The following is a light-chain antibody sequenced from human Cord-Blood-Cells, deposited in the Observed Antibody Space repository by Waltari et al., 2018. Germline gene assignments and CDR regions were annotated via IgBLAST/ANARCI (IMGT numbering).Light chain of an antibody. CDR3: SSYTSSNPYV. Sequence: QSALTQPASVSGSPGQSITTPCTGTSSDLGGYNYVSWYQQHPGKAPKLMIYDVSNRPSGVSNRFSGSKSGNTASLTISGLQAEDEADYYCSSYTSSNPYVFGTGTKVTVL. CDR2: DVS. V-gene: IGLV2-14*03. CDR1: SSDLGGYNY. J-gene: IGLJ1*01.